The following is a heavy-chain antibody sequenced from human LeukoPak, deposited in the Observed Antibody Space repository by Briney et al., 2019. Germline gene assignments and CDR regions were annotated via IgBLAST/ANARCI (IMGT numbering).Heavy chain of an antibody. CDR3: ARGGLGCRSGNCYWGATDV. Sequence: GASVKVSCKASGYTFTTYGITWVRQAPGQGLEWMGLISTYNGDTNYAQKVQGRVTMTTDTSTSTAYMELRSLRSDDTAVYYRARGGLGCRSGNCYWGATDVWGQGTTVTVSS. CDR1: GYTFTTYG. D-gene: IGHD2-2*01. J-gene: IGHJ6*02. V-gene: IGHV1-18*01. CDR2: ISTYNGDT.